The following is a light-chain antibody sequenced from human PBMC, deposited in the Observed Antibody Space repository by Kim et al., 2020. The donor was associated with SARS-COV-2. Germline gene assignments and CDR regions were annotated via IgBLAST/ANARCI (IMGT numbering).Light chain of an antibody. CDR1: QVLSHY. CDR3: QKYNDVPYT. J-gene: IGKJ2*01. Sequence: SASVGETVTLTCRASQVLSHYLAWYQQRPGKVPELLIYGASILQSGVPSRFSGSGSRTDFTLTITNLQPEDVGTYYCQKYNDVPYTFGQGTKLEI. CDR2: GAS. V-gene: IGKV1-27*01.